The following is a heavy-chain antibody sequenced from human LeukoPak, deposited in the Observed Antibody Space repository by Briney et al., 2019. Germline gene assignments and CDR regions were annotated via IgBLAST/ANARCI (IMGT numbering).Heavy chain of an antibody. CDR1: GYTFSSYG. Sequence: ASVKVSCKASGYTFSSYGINWVRQAPGQGLEWMGWISVINSGNTRYAQNFQGRLTMTTDTSTTTAYIELRSLRSDDTAVYYCSREFPFCGADCFSGVFDIWGQGTMVTVS. CDR2: ISVINSGNT. D-gene: IGHD2-21*02. V-gene: IGHV1-18*01. J-gene: IGHJ3*02. CDR3: SREFPFCGADCFSGVFDI.